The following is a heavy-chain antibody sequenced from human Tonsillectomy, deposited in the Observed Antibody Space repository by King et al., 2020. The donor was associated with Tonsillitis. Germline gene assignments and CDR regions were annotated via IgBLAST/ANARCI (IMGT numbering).Heavy chain of an antibody. V-gene: IGHV1-69*01. D-gene: IGHD2-2*02. Sequence: HVQLVESGAEVKKPGSSVKVSCKASGGSFSSFTISWVRQAPGHGLEWMGGILPLFGTANYAQKFQGRVTITADESTSTAYMELSSLRSEDTAVYYCATVTLPAALRTHFDYWGQGTLVTVSS. J-gene: IGHJ4*02. CDR2: ILPLFGTA. CDR3: ATVTLPAALRTHFDY. CDR1: GGSFSSFT.